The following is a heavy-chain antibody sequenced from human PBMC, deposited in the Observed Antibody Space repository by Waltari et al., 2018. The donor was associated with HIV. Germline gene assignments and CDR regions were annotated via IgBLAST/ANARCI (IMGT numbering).Heavy chain of an antibody. CDR1: GGSISSGGYY. CDR2: IYDSGST. CDR3: ARVIIVVPPPGWFDP. J-gene: IGHJ5*02. V-gene: IGHV4-31*01. D-gene: IGHD2-2*01. Sequence: QVQLQESGPGLVKPSQTLSLTCTVSGGSISSGGYYWSWIRQHPGKGLEWIGYIYDSGSTYYNPSLKSLVTISVDTSKNQFSLKLSSVTAADTAVYYCARVIIVVPPPGWFDPWGQGTLVTVSS.